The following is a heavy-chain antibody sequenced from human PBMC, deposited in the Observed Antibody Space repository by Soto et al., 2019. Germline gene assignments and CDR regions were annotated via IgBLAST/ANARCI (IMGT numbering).Heavy chain of an antibody. CDR2: ISASNGIT. CDR1: GGTFSSYT. D-gene: IGHD2-21*02. V-gene: IGHV1-18*01. CDR3: ARDTALSVGVVTATTDY. Sequence: ASVKVSCKASGGTFSSYTISWVRQAPGQGLEWMGRISASNGITNYAQKLQGRVTMTTDTSTSTAYMELRSLRSDDTAVYYCARDTALSVGVVTATTDYWGQGTLVTVSS. J-gene: IGHJ4*02.